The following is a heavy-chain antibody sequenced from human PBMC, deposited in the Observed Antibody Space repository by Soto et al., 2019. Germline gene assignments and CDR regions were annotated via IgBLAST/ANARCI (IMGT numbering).Heavy chain of an antibody. V-gene: IGHV4-59*01. CDR2: IYYSGST. CDR3: ARSSSSWDDFDY. Sequence: SETLSLTCTVSGGSISSYYWSWIRQPPGKGLEWIGYIYYSGSTNYNPSLKSRVTISVDTSKNQFSLKLSSVTAADTAVYYCARSSSSWDDFDYWGQGTLVTSPQ. CDR1: GGSISSYY. J-gene: IGHJ4*02. D-gene: IGHD6-13*01.